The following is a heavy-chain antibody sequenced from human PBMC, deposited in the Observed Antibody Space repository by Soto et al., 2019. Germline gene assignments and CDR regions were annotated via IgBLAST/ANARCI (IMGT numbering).Heavy chain of an antibody. J-gene: IGHJ4*02. CDR3: AREPYGDYAQADY. V-gene: IGHV3-21*01. Sequence: EVQLVEFGGGLVKPGGSLRLSCAASGFTFSSYSMNWVRQAPGKGLEWVSSISSSSSYIYYADSVKGRFTISRDNAKNSLYLQMNSLRAEDTAVYYCAREPYGDYAQADYWGQGTLVTVSS. D-gene: IGHD4-17*01. CDR1: GFTFSSYS. CDR2: ISSSSSYI.